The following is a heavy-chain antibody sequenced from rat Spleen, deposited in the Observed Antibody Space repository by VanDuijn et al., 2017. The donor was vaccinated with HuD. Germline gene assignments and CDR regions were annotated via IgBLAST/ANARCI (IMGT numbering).Heavy chain of an antibody. CDR1: GFTFSNYG. J-gene: IGHJ2*01. CDR2: ISHDGSFT. Sequence: EVQLVESGGGLVQPGRSLKLSCAASGFTFSNYGMAWVRQAPTKGLEWVGSISHDGSFTDYRDSVKGRFTISRDNAKSILNLQMDSLRSEDTATYYCARRGYNNYYFDYWGQGVMVTVSS. V-gene: IGHV5-29*01. D-gene: IGHD1-10*01. CDR3: ARRGYNNYYFDY.